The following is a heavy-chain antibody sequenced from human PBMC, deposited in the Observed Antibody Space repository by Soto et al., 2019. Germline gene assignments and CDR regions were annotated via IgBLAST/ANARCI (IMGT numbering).Heavy chain of an antibody. CDR3: TTVAYCGGDCYWRGDAFDI. V-gene: IGHV3-15*01. Sequence: GGSLRLSCAASGFTFSNAWMSWVRQAPGKGLEWVGRIKSKTDGGTTDYAAPVKGRFTISRDDSKNTLYLQMNSLKTEDTAVYYCTTVAYCGGDCYWRGDAFDIWGQGTMVTVSS. J-gene: IGHJ3*02. CDR2: IKSKTDGGTT. CDR1: GFTFSNAW. D-gene: IGHD2-21*02.